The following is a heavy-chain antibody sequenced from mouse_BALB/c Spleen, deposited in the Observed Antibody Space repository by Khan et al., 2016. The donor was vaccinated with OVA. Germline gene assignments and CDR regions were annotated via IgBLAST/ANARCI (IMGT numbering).Heavy chain of an antibody. J-gene: IGHJ3*01. CDR3: TRRGFGGGFTY. CDR2: IDPFSGST. CDR1: GYSFTTYY. D-gene: IGHD1-1*02. V-gene: IGHV1S135*01. Sequence: EVQFVQSGPELMKPGASVKISCKASGYSFTTYYIHWVMQSPGTSLEWIGYIDPFSGSTTYNQNFKGKATLTVDNSSSTAYIHLSNLTSEDSAVEYCTRRGFGGGFTYWGQGTLVTVSA.